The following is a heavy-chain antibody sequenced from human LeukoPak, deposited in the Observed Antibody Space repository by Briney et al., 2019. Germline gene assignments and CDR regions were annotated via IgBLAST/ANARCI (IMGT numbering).Heavy chain of an antibody. V-gene: IGHV3-23*01. Sequence: GGYLRLSCAAYGFTFNNYALSWVRQAQGKGLEWGSAISINGDGTYYADSVKGRFTISRDNSKDTLYLQMTSLRTKDTAVYYCARVIELGTVVDYWGQGTLVTVSS. D-gene: IGHD7-27*01. CDR3: ARVIELGTVVDY. CDR1: GFTFNNYA. J-gene: IGHJ4*02. CDR2: ISINGDGT.